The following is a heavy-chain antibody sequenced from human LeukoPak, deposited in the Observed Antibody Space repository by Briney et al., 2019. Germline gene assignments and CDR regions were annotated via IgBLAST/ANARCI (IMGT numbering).Heavy chain of an antibody. CDR2: INPNSGGT. Sequence: ASVKVSCKASGYTFTGYYMHWVRQAPGQGLEWMGWINPNSGGTNYAQKFQGRVTMTRNTSISTAYMELSRLRSDDTAVYYCARGGYCSTTSCYSDAFDIWGQGTMVTVSS. CDR3: ARGGYCSTTSCYSDAFDI. D-gene: IGHD2-2*01. V-gene: IGHV1-2*02. CDR1: GYTFTGYY. J-gene: IGHJ3*02.